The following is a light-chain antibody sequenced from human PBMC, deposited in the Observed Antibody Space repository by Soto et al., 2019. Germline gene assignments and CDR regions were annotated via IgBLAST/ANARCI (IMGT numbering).Light chain of an antibody. CDR1: QSVTSGY. J-gene: IGKJ1*01. CDR3: QQSYSTPWT. Sequence: EIVLTQSPGTLSLSPGERATLSCRASQSVTSGYLAWYQRKPGQAPRLLIYGASRRATGIPERFSGSGSGTDFTLTISRLQPEDFATYYCQQSYSTPWTFGQGTKVDIK. CDR2: GAS. V-gene: IGKV3-20*01.